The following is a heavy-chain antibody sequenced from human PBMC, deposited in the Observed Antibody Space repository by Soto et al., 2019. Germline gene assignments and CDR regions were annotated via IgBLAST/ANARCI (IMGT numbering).Heavy chain of an antibody. CDR1: GGSISSSSYY. Sequence: PSETLSLTCTVSGGSISSSSYYWGWIRQPPGKGLEWIGSIYYSGSTYYNPSLKSRVTISVDTSKNQFSLKLSSVTAADTAVYYCARPYYGSGSYSLWGQGTLVTVSS. D-gene: IGHD3-10*01. V-gene: IGHV4-39*01. CDR3: ARPYYGSGSYSL. CDR2: IYYSGST. J-gene: IGHJ4*02.